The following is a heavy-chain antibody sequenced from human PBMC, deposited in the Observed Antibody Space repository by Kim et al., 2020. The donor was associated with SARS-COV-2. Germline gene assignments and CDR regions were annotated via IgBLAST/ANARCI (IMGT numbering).Heavy chain of an antibody. CDR2: IYYSGST. V-gene: IGHV4-59*08. Sequence: SETLSLTCTVSGGSISSYYWSWIRQPPGKGLEWIGYIYYSGSTNYNPSLKSRVTISVDTSKNQFSLKLSSVTAADTAVYYCARQLPNYSSSFDYWVQGTLVTVSS. CDR1: GGSISSYY. D-gene: IGHD4-4*01. CDR3: ARQLPNYSSSFDY. J-gene: IGHJ4*02.